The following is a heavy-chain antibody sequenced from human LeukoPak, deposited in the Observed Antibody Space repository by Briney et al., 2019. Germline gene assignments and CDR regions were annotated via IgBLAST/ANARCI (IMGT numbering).Heavy chain of an antibody. D-gene: IGHD3-22*01. J-gene: IGHJ4*02. Sequence: ASVRVSCKASGCTFTAYYIHWVRQAPGQGLEWMGWINPNTGGTSYAQKSQGRVTMSRDTSISTAYMELSRLSSDDTAVYYCARDYYDRFGYGAFDYWGQGTLVTVSS. V-gene: IGHV1-2*02. CDR3: ARDYYDRFGYGAFDY. CDR2: INPNTGGT. CDR1: GCTFTAYY.